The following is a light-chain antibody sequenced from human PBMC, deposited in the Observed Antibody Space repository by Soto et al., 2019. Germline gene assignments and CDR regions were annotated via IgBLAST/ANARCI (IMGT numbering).Light chain of an antibody. CDR3: QQSYSTPPWT. Sequence: EIVLTQSPGTLSLSPGKRATLSCRASQSISSSYLAWYQQRPGQAPRLLIYGASSRATGIPDRFSGSGSGTEFTLTISRLEPEDFATYYCQQSYSTPPWTFGQGTKVDIK. V-gene: IGKV3-20*01. CDR1: QSISSSY. J-gene: IGKJ1*01. CDR2: GAS.